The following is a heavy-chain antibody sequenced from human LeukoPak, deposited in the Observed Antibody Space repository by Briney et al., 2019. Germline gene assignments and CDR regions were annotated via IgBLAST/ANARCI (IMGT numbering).Heavy chain of an antibody. CDR1: GFTFSTYW. CDR2: IKTDGSST. V-gene: IGHV3-74*01. D-gene: IGHD3-3*01. CDR3: ASGLDYDLADH. Sequence: GGSLRLSCAASGFTFSTYWMHWVRQAPGKGLVWVSHIKTDGSSTTYADSVKGRFTISRDNAKNTLYLQMNSLRAEDTAVYYCASGLDYDLADHWGQGTLVTVSS. J-gene: IGHJ4*02.